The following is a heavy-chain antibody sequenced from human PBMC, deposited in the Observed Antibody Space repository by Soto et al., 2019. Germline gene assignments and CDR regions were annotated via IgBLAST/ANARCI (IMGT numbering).Heavy chain of an antibody. D-gene: IGHD5-18*01. V-gene: IGHV4-34*01. CDR1: GGSFSGYY. J-gene: IGHJ4*02. Sequence: QVQLQQWGAGLLKPSETLSLTCAVYGGSFSGYYWSWIRQPPGKGLEWIGEINHSGSTNYNPSLKSRVTXSXXXSXXPFSLKLSSVTAADTAVYYCARGRIQIWSRYYFDYWGQGTLSPSPQ. CDR2: INHSGST. CDR3: ARGRIQIWSRYYFDY.